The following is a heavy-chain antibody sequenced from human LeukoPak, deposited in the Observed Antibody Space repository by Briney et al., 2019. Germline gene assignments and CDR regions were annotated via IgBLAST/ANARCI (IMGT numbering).Heavy chain of an antibody. D-gene: IGHD3-10*01. CDR3: ARGWGLWFGEPFDY. J-gene: IGHJ4*02. CDR1: GGSISSYY. CDR2: IYYSGST. V-gene: IGHV4-59*01. Sequence: SQTLSLTCTVSGGSISSYYWSWIRQPPGKGLEWIGYIYYSGSTNYNPSLKSRVTISVDTSKNQFSLKLSSVTAADTAVYYCARGWGLWFGEPFDYWGQGTLVTVSS.